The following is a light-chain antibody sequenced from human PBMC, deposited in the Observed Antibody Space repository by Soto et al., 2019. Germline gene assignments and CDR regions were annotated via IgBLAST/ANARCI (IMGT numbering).Light chain of an antibody. V-gene: IGKV3-15*01. J-gene: IGKJ4*01. CDR2: ATS. Sequence: EIVVTQSPATLSVSPVERATLSCRASQSVGNNFAWYQQKPGHAPRLLIFATSTRATGVPARFSGSGSGTEFTLTISSLQSEDFAVYYCQQHGDWPLTFGGVAKVEIE. CDR3: QQHGDWPLT. CDR1: QSVGNN.